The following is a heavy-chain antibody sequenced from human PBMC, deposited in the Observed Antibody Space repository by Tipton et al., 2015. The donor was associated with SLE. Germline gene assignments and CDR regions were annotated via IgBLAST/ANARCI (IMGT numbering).Heavy chain of an antibody. CDR1: GFSISSAYY. V-gene: IGHV4-38-2*02. Sequence: TLSLTCTVSGFSISSAYYWGWIRQPPGKGLEWIGSIHHSGTTNYSPSLKSRVTISLDTSKSQFSLHLSSVTAADTAVYFCARVWYYYMDVWGKGTAVTVSS. CDR3: ARVWYYYMDV. J-gene: IGHJ6*03. CDR2: IHHSGTT.